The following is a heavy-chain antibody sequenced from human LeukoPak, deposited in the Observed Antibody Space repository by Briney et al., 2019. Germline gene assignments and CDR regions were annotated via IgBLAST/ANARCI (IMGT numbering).Heavy chain of an antibody. CDR2: MNPNSGNT. V-gene: IGHV1-8*02. CDR1: GYTFTSYD. Sequence: ASVKVFCKASGYTFTSYDINWVRQATGQGLEWMGWMNPNSGNTGYAQKFQGRVTITTDASTTTAYMELNSLRSEDTAVYYCARDPELGLDRSGYYYLVWGQGTLVTVSS. D-gene: IGHD3-22*01. J-gene: IGHJ4*02. CDR3: ARDPELGLDRSGYYYLV.